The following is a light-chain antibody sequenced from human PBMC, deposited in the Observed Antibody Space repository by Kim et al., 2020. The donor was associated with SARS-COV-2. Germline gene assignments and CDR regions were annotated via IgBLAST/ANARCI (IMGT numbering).Light chain of an antibody. CDR1: SSDVGSYNL. CDR3: CSYAGSREV. CDR2: EVS. Sequence: PGQSITISCTGTSSDVGSYNLVTWYQHHPGKAPKLMIYEVSKRPSGVSNLFSGSKSGNTASLTISGLQAEDEADYYCCSYAGSREVFGGGTQLTVL. V-gene: IGLV2-23*02. J-gene: IGLJ2*01.